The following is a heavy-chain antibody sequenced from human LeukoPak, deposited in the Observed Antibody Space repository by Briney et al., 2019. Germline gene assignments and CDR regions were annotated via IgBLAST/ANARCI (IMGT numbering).Heavy chain of an antibody. J-gene: IGHJ4*02. Sequence: SETLSLTCAVSGGSISSGGYSWSWIRQPPGTGLEWIGYIYYSGSTYYNPSLKSRVTISVDTSKNQFSLKLSSVTAADTAVYYCASSVYGDYYFDYWGQGTLVTVSS. CDR2: IYYSGST. V-gene: IGHV4-30-4*07. CDR1: GGSISSGGYS. D-gene: IGHD4-17*01. CDR3: ASSVYGDYYFDY.